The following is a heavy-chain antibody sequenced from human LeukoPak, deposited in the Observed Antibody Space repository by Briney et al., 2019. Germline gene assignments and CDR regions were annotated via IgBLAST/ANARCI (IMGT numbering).Heavy chain of an antibody. CDR3: ARDTIAAAGTADY. Sequence: GGSLRLSGEASGFAFSSYGMHWVRQAPGKGLEWVAVIWYDGSNKYYADSVKGRFTISRDNPKNTLYLQMNSLRAEDTAVYYCARDTIAAAGTADYWGQGTLVTVSS. V-gene: IGHV3-33*08. CDR1: GFAFSSYG. J-gene: IGHJ4*02. D-gene: IGHD6-13*01. CDR2: IWYDGSNK.